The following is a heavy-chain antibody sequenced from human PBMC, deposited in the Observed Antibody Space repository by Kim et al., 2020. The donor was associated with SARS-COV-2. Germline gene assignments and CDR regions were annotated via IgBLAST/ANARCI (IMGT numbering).Heavy chain of an antibody. D-gene: IGHD3-10*01. V-gene: IGHV3-48*02. CDR2: ISSSSSTI. Sequence: GGSLRLSCAASGFTFSSYSMNWVRQAPGKGLEWVSYISSSSSTIYYADSVKGRFTISSDNAKNSLYLQMNSLSDEDTAVYFLARDYYGSGRGAFDIWGQGTMVPVSS. CDR1: GFTFSSYS. CDR3: ARDYYGSGRGAFDI. J-gene: IGHJ3*02.